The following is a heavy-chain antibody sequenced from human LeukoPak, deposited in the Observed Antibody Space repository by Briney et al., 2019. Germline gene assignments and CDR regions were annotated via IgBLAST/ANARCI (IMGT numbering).Heavy chain of an antibody. CDR1: GYTFTTYY. D-gene: IGHD3-10*01. V-gene: IGHV1-46*01. CDR2: INPSGAGT. Sequence: ASVKVSCKASGYTFTTYYMHWVRQAPGQGPEWIGLINPSGAGTNYAQKFQGRVSVTRDTSITTAYMELTSLRSDDTAVYYCARDLFYSVSGTYYNVGRVFNYWGQGTLVTVSS. J-gene: IGHJ4*02. CDR3: ARDLFYSVSGTYYNVGRVFNY.